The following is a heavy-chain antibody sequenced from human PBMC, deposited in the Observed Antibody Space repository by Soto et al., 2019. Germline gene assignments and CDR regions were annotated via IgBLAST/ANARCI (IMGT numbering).Heavy chain of an antibody. V-gene: IGHV3-13*01. J-gene: IGHJ6*02. CDR2: IGPAGDT. D-gene: IGHD2-21*01. CDR3: AGRRQVINDYYGLAD. CDR1: GFTFSDYE. Sequence: EVQLVESGGGLVQPGGSLRLSCAASGFTFSDYEMHWVRQVAGRGLEWVSGIGPAGDTNYLGSVRGRFTIARDNAKNSVYLQMTSLRAEDTAVYYCAGRRQVINDYYGLADWGQGTTVIVSS.